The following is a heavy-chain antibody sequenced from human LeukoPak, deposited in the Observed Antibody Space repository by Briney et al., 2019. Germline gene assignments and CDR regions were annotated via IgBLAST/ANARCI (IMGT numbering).Heavy chain of an antibody. CDR3: ARDRTRIAADGSGY. CDR2: ISAYNGNT. V-gene: IGHV1-18*01. CDR1: GFTFTSHD. J-gene: IGHJ4*02. D-gene: IGHD6-13*01. Sequence: ASVKVSCKASGFTFTSHDYNWVRQAPEQGLEWMGWISAYNGNTNYAQKLQGRVTMTTDTSTSTAYMELRSLRSDDTAVYYCARDRTRIAADGSGYWGQGTLVTVSS.